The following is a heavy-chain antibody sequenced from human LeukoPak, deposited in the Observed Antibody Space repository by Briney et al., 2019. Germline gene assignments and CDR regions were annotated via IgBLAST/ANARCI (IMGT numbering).Heavy chain of an antibody. V-gene: IGHV1-46*01. Sequence: ASVKVSCKASGYTFTSYYMHWVRQAPGQGLEWRGIINPSGGSTSYAQKFQGRVTMTRDMSTSTVYMELSSLRSEDTAVYYCARDRHYYDSSGYPDIWGQGTMVTVSS. J-gene: IGHJ3*02. CDR1: GYTFTSYY. CDR2: INPSGGST. D-gene: IGHD3-22*01. CDR3: ARDRHYYDSSGYPDI.